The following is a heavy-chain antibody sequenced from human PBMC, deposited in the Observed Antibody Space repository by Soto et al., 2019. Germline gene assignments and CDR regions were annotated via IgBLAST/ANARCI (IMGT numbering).Heavy chain of an antibody. V-gene: IGHV4-31*03. J-gene: IGHJ3*02. CDR3: ARDEGENYYDSSGGEDAFDI. Sequence: QVQLQESGPGLVKPSQTLSLTCTVSGGSISSGGYYWSWIRQHPGKGLEWIGYIYFSGSTYYNPSRKSRVTLSVDTSKNQFSLKLSSVTAADTAVYYCARDEGENYYDSSGGEDAFDIWGQGTMVTVSS. CDR2: IYFSGST. CDR1: GGSISSGGYY. D-gene: IGHD3-22*01.